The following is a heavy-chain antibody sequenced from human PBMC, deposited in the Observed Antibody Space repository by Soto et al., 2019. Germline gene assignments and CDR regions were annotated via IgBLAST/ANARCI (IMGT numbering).Heavy chain of an antibody. CDR2: IYYSGST. D-gene: IGHD3-3*01. V-gene: IGHV4-31*03. CDR1: GGSISSGGYY. J-gene: IGHJ3*02. CDR3: ARRYDFWSPGWVAFDI. Sequence: SETLSLTCTVSGGSISSGGYYWSWIRQHPGKGLEWIGYIYYSGSTYYNPSLKSRVTISVDTSKNQFSLKLSSVTAADTAVYYCARRYDFWSPGWVAFDIWGQGTMVTVSS.